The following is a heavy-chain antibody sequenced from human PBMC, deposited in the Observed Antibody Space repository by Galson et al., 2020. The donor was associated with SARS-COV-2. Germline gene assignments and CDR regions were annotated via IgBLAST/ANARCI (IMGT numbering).Heavy chain of an antibody. Sequence: ASVKVSCKASGYTFTGYYMHWVRQAPGQGLEWMGWINPNSGGTNYAQKFQGRVTMTRDTSISTAYMELSRLRSDDTAVYYCARDFEGNRKNYDILTGYSYVVDYWGQGTLVTVSS. J-gene: IGHJ4*02. CDR2: INPNSGGT. V-gene: IGHV1-2*02. CDR1: GYTFTGYY. CDR3: ARDFEGNRKNYDILTGYSYVVDY. D-gene: IGHD3-9*01.